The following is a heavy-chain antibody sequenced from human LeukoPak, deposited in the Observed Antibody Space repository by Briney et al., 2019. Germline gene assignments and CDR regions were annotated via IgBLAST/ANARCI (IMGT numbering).Heavy chain of an antibody. V-gene: IGHV4-59*08. Sequence: SETLSLTCTVSGDSLSGYYWGWIRQPPGKGLECLGYIYSSGGTAYNPSLKSRLTISIDTSKNQFSLTLTSVTAADTAIYYCARHVYGKGMYVWGEGTTVTVSS. CDR2: IYSSGGT. CDR1: GDSLSGYY. CDR3: ARHVYGKGMYV. J-gene: IGHJ6*04. D-gene: IGHD4-17*01.